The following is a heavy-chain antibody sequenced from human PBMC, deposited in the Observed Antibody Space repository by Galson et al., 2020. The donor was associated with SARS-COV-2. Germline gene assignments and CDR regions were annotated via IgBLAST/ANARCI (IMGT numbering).Heavy chain of an antibody. J-gene: IGHJ6*02. Sequence: TGGSLRLSCAASGFTFSSYAMSWVRQAPGKGLEWVSAISGSGGSTYYADSVKGRFTISRDNSKNTLYLQMNSLRAEDTAVYYCAKDFAKIAEASYYYYGMDVWGQGTTVTVSS. CDR2: ISGSGGST. CDR3: AKDFAKIAEASYYYYGMDV. V-gene: IGHV3-23*01. D-gene: IGHD6-19*01. CDR1: GFTFSSYA.